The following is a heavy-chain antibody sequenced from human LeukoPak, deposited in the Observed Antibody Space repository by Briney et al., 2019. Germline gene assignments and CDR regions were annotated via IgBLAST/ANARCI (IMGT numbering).Heavy chain of an antibody. CDR3: ATFMLRGAHYDY. CDR2: INPKSGGT. J-gene: IGHJ4*02. V-gene: IGHV1-2*02. Sequence: ASVKVSCKASGYSFTGYYMHWVRQAPGQGLEWMGWINPKSGGTNFAQKFQGRVTLTRDTSINTVYMEVSRLISDDTAVYYCATFMLRGAHYDYWGQGTLVTVSS. D-gene: IGHD3-10*01. CDR1: GYSFTGYY.